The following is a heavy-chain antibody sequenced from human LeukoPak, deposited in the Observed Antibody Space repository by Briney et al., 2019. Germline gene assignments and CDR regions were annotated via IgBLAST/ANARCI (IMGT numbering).Heavy chain of an antibody. CDR1: GFTFSSYS. J-gene: IGHJ4*02. D-gene: IGHD2-8*02. CDR3: ASFPPSTGDFEY. V-gene: IGHV3-21*01. CDR2: ISSSTNYI. Sequence: GGSLRLSCAASGFTFSSYSMTWVRQAPGKGLEWVSSISSSTNYIYYAGSVKGRFTIFRDNAKNSLYLQMNSLRAEDTAVYYCASFPPSTGDFEYWGQGTLVAVSS.